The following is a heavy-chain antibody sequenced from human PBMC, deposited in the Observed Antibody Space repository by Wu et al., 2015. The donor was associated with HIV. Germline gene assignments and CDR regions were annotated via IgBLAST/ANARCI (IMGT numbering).Heavy chain of an antibody. CDR1: ANTFIGYG. CDR2: ISYHNGNT. J-gene: IGHJ3*02. D-gene: IGHD6-6*01. V-gene: IGHV1-18*01. CDR3: ARDRAVEALPHACDI. Sequence: QDQLVQSGAEVKKPGASVKVSCKASANTFIGYGITWVRQAPGQGLEWMGWISYHNGNTKYAEKVQDRVTMTTDTSTSTAYMELRSLRSDDTAIYYCARDRAVEALPHACDIWGQGTLVTVSS.